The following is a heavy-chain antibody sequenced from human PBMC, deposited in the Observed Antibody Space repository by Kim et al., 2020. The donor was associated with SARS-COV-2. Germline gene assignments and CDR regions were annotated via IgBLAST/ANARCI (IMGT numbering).Heavy chain of an antibody. CDR2: IYPGDSDT. CDR1: GYSFTSYW. V-gene: IGHV5-51*01. D-gene: IGHD3-22*01. CDR3: ARRDSSGYYWPDAFDI. Sequence: GESLKISCKGSGYSFTSYWIGWVRQMPGKGLEWMGIIYPGDSDTRYSPSFQGQVTISADKSISTAYLQWSSLKASDTAMYYCARRDSSGYYWPDAFDIWGQGTMVTVSS. J-gene: IGHJ3*02.